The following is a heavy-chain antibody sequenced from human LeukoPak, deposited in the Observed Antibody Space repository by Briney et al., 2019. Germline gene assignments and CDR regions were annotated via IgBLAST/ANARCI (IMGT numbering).Heavy chain of an antibody. CDR3: ARGSATGSYYYYMDV. D-gene: IGHD3-10*01. V-gene: IGHV4-34*01. CDR1: GGSFSGYY. CDR2: INHSGST. J-gene: IGHJ6*03. Sequence: SETLSLTCAVSGGSFSGYYWSWIRQPPGKGLEWIGEINHSGSTNYNPSLKSRVTISVDTSKNQFSLKLSSVTAADTAVYYCARGSATGSYYYYMDVWGKGTTVTVSS.